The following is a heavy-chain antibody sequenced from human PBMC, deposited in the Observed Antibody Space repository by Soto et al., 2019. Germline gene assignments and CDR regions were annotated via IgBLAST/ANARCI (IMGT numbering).Heavy chain of an antibody. CDR1: GGSISSSSYY. J-gene: IGHJ4*02. Sequence: NPSETLSLTCTVSGGSISSSSYYWGWIRQPPGKGLEWIGNIYYSGSTYYNPSLKSRVTISVDTSKNQFSLKLSSVTAADTAVYYCARRGRDDQPFDYWGQGTLVTVSS. D-gene: IGHD1-26*01. CDR2: IYYSGST. CDR3: ARRGRDDQPFDY. V-gene: IGHV4-39*01.